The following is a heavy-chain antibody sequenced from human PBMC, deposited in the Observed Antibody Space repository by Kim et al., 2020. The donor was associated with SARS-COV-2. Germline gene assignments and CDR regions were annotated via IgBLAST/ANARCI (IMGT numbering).Heavy chain of an antibody. CDR3: ARRAYTSGWWYFDY. J-gene: IGHJ4*02. Sequence: YAASVKGRFTIARDNAKNTLSLQMNSLRDEDTAVDYCARRAYTSGWWYFDYWGQGILVTVSS. V-gene: IGHV3-74*01. D-gene: IGHD6-19*01.